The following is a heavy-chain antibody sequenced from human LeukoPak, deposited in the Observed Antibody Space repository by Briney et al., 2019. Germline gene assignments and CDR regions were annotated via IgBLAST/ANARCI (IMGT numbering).Heavy chain of an antibody. Sequence: SETLSLXCTVSGGSISSSSYYWVWIRQPPGKGLEWIGSIYYSGITYYNPSLKSRVTISVDTSKNQFSLKLSSVTAADTAVYYCARPLDYGDPLFDYWGQGTLVTVSS. CDR2: IYYSGIT. CDR1: GGSISSSSYY. V-gene: IGHV4-39*01. D-gene: IGHD4-17*01. CDR3: ARPLDYGDPLFDY. J-gene: IGHJ4*02.